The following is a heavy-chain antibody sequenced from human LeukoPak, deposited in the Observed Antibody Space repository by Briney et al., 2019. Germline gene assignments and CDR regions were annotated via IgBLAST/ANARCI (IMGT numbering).Heavy chain of an antibody. CDR3: ARDAVDTAIDAFDI. D-gene: IGHD5-18*01. Sequence: SETLSLTCTVSGGSIRSYYWSWIRQPAGNGLEWIGRIYASGSTNYNPSLKSRVTMSVDTSKNQFSLKLSSVTAADTAVYYCARDAVDTAIDAFDIGGQGTMVTVSS. V-gene: IGHV4-4*07. J-gene: IGHJ3*02. CDR1: GGSIRSYY. CDR2: IYASGST.